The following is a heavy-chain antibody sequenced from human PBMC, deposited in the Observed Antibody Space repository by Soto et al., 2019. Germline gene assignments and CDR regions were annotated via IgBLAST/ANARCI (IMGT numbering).Heavy chain of an antibody. J-gene: IGHJ6*02. V-gene: IGHV3-30-3*01. D-gene: IGHD2-2*01. CDR2: ISYDGSNK. Sequence: PGGSLRLSCAASGFTFSSYAMHWVRQAPGKGLEWVAVISYDGSNKYYADSVKGRFTISRDNSKNTLYLQMNSLRAEDTAVYYCARDFRLKSAQLAYYYGMDVWGQGTTVTVSS. CDR1: GFTFSSYA. CDR3: ARDFRLKSAQLAYYYGMDV.